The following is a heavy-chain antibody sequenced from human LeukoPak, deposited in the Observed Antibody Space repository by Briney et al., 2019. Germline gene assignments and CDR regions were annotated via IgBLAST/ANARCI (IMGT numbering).Heavy chain of an antibody. Sequence: SETLSLTCTVSGGSLSSYYWSWIRQPPGKGLEWIGYIYYSGSTNYDPSLKSRVTISVDTSKNQFSLKLSSVTAEDTAVYYCARDSDCSGGSCYFDYWGQGNLVSVSS. CDR2: IYYSGST. V-gene: IGHV4-59*01. J-gene: IGHJ4*02. D-gene: IGHD2-15*01. CDR3: ARDSDCSGGSCYFDY. CDR1: GGSLSSYY.